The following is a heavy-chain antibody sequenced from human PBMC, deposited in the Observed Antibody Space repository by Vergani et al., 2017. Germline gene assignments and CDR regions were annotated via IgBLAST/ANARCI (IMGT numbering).Heavy chain of an antibody. D-gene: IGHD1-20*01. CDR2: IDTAGDT. CDR1: GFTFSSYD. V-gene: IGHV3-13*01. CDR3: ARGAITGTTGLQFDY. Sequence: VQLVESGGDLVQPGGSLRLSCAASGFTFSSYDMHWVRQATRKGLEWVSAIDTAGDTYYPGSVKGRFTISRENAKNSLYLQMNSLRAGDTAVYYCARGAITGTTGLQFDYWGQGTLVTVSS. J-gene: IGHJ4*02.